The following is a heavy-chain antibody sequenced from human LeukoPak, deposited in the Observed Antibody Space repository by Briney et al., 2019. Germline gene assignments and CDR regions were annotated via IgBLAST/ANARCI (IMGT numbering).Heavy chain of an antibody. V-gene: IGHV3-53*01. CDR1: GLSASNHY. CDR3: ARVSFYAFDT. J-gene: IGHJ3*02. Sequence: PGGSLRLSCAASGLSASNHYMSWVRQAPGKGLEWVSIIFAGGDVYYADSVKGRFTISRDNVENMVFLQMSRLTGEDTALYYCARVSFYAFDTWGQGTRVTVSS. CDR2: IFAGGDV. D-gene: IGHD2/OR15-2a*01.